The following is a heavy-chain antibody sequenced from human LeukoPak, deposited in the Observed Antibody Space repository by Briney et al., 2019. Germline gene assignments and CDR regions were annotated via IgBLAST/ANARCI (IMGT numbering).Heavy chain of an antibody. CDR3: ARDCGSGWLSFSCGETSDVFDI. D-gene: IGHD6-19*01. V-gene: IGHV3-21*01. J-gene: IGHJ3*02. CDR2: ISSSSSYI. Sequence: GGSLRLSCAASGFIFDDYGMSWVRQAPGKGLEWVSSISSSSSYIYYADSVKGRFTISRDNAKNSLYLQMNSLRAVDTAVYYCARDCGSGWLSFSCGETSDVFDIWGQGTMVTVPS. CDR1: GFIFDDYG.